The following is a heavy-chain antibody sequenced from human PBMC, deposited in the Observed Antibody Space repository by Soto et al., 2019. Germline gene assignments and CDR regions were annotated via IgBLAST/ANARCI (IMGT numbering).Heavy chain of an antibody. CDR3: ARDGNVVVPATPWGWFDP. D-gene: IGHD2-2*01. CDR2: ISAYNGNT. Sequence: QVQLVQSGAEVKKPGASVKVSCKASGYTFTSYGISWVRQAPGQGLEWMGWISAYNGNTNYAQKLQVRVTMTTDTATSTAYMELRSLRSDDTAVYYCARDGNVVVPATPWGWFDPWGQGTLVTVSS. V-gene: IGHV1-18*01. J-gene: IGHJ5*02. CDR1: GYTFTSYG.